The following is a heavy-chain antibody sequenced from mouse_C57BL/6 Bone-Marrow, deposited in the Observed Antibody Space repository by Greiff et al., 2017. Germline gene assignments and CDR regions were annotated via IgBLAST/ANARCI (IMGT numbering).Heavy chain of an antibody. CDR1: GYTFPSYW. V-gene: IGHV1-53*01. CDR2: INPSNGGT. Sequence: VQLQQPGPELVKPGASVKLSCKASGYTFPSYWMHWVKQRPGQGLEWLGNINPSNGGTNYNEKFKSKATMTVDKSSSTADMQLSSLKSEDSAVYYCGRPNYGSSYGYAMDYWGQGTSVTVSS. CDR3: GRPNYGSSYGYAMDY. D-gene: IGHD1-1*01. J-gene: IGHJ4*01.